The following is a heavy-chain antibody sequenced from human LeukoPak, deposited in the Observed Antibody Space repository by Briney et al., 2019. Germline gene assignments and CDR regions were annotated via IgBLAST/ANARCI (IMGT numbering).Heavy chain of an antibody. V-gene: IGHV1-2*02. CDR1: GYTFTGYY. D-gene: IGHD2-2*02. Sequence: ASVKVSCKASGYTFTGYYMHWVRQAPGQGLEWMGWINPNSGGTNYAQKFQGRVTMTRATSISTAYMELSRLRTDDTAVYYCARSGAIVVVPAAIDFDYWGQGTLVTVSS. CDR2: INPNSGGT. CDR3: ARSGAIVVVPAAIDFDY. J-gene: IGHJ4*02.